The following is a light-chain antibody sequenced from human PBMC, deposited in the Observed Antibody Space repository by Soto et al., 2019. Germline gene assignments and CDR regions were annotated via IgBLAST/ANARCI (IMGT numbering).Light chain of an antibody. V-gene: IGKV3-20*01. CDR3: QQYCNSPPFT. J-gene: IGKJ5*01. CDR1: QSLRANY. CDR2: DKS. Sequence: EIVLTQSPGTLSLSPGERATLSCSASQSLRANYYAWYQKKPAQPPRHLIYDKSSRATGIPEMLSGSGSGTDFTLTIRRLEPEYFAVYYCQQYCNSPPFTFGQGTRLEIK.